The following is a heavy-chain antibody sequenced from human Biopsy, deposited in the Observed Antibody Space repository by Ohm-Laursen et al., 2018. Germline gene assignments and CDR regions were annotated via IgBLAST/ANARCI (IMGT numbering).Heavy chain of an antibody. CDR3: ARDETGSSVFGPYYYGMDV. Sequence: ATVKISCKVSGYSFTKYYINWVRQAPGQGLEWMGIINPTGGTTSYAEKFQGRVTLTRDTSTGTVYLELNSLIYEDTALYYCARDETGSSVFGPYYYGMDVWGQGTTVTVSS. V-gene: IGHV1-46*01. CDR2: INPTGGTT. D-gene: IGHD3-9*01. J-gene: IGHJ6*02. CDR1: GYSFTKYY.